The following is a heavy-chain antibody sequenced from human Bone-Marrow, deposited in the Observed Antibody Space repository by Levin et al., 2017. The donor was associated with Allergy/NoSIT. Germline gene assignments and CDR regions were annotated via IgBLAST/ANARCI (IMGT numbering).Heavy chain of an antibody. CDR1: GYTFTGYY. D-gene: IGHD3-10*01. CDR2: INPDSGGA. Sequence: GESLKISCKASGYTFTGYYILWVRQAPGQGLEFLGRINPDSGGANYAPKFQGRVTLTRDTSTTTAYMEVGRLGFDDTAVYFCARGSYDRPFDFWGQGTVVTVSA. V-gene: IGHV1-2*06. J-gene: IGHJ4*02. CDR3: ARGSYDRPFDF.